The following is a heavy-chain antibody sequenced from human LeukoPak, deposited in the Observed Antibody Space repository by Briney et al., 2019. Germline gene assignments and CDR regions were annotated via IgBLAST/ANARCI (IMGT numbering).Heavy chain of an antibody. CDR2: TNHSGST. V-gene: IGHV4-34*01. D-gene: IGHD4-17*01. J-gene: IGHJ2*01. CDR1: GGSFSGYY. CDR3: ARQKMTTGLLGYFDL. Sequence: PSETLSLTCAVYGGSFSGYYWSWIRQPPGKGLEWIGETNHSGSTNYNPSLKSRVTISVDTSKNQFSLKLSSVTAADTAVYYCARQKMTTGLLGYFDLWGRGTLVTVSS.